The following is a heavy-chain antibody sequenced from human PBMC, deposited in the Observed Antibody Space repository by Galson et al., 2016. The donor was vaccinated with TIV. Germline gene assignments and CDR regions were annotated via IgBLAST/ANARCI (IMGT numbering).Heavy chain of an antibody. D-gene: IGHD3-22*01. CDR1: GYSFTNYW. Sequence: QSGAEVKKPGESLRISCKGSGYSFTNYWIAWVRQTPGKGLEWMGRIDPSDSYTNYSPSFQGHVIISTDKSITTAYLQRSSLKASDTAMYYCARHYYDTSGFAASFDFWGQGTPVTVSS. CDR3: ARHYYDTSGFAASFDF. CDR2: IDPSDSYT. J-gene: IGHJ4*02. V-gene: IGHV5-10-1*01.